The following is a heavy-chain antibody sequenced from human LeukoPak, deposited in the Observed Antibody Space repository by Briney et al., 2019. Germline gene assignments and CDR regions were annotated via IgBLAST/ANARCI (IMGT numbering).Heavy chain of an antibody. D-gene: IGHD6-13*01. CDR2: IRYDGSNK. CDR1: GFTFSSYG. Sequence: PGGSLRLSCAASGFTFSSYGMHWVRQAPGKGLEWVAFIRYDGSNKYYADSVKGRFTISRDNSKNTLYLQMNSLRAEGTAVYYCAKPIAAYYYYYMDVWGKGTTVTVSS. J-gene: IGHJ6*03. V-gene: IGHV3-30*02. CDR3: AKPIAAYYYYYMDV.